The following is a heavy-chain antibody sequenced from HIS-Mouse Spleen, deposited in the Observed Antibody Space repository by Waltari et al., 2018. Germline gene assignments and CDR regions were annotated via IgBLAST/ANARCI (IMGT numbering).Heavy chain of an antibody. CDR2: ISYVGSNK. CDR3: ARPKYNWNSIWFDP. J-gene: IGHJ5*02. V-gene: IGHV3-30*04. Sequence: QVQLVESGGGVVQPGRSLRLSCAASGFTFSSYAMHWVRQAPGKGLEWVAVISYVGSNKYYADSVKGRFTISRDNSKNTLYLQMNSLRAEDTAVYYCARPKYNWNSIWFDPWGQGTLVTVSS. D-gene: IGHD1-7*01. CDR1: GFTFSSYA.